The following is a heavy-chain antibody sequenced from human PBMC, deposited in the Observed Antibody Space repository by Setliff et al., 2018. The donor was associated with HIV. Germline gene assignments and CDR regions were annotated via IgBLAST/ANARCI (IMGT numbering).Heavy chain of an antibody. V-gene: IGHV1-46*01. CDR3: ASKGGSENYPDSDAFDI. D-gene: IGHD3-10*01. J-gene: IGHJ3*02. CDR1: GYTFTSYG. Sequence: ASVKVSCTASGYTFTSYGISWVRQAPGQGLEWMGLINPTGDITFYPQKFQARVTRTRDSSTSTVYLELRSLRSEDTAVYFCASKGGSENYPDSDAFDIWGQGTLVTVSS. CDR2: INPTGDIT.